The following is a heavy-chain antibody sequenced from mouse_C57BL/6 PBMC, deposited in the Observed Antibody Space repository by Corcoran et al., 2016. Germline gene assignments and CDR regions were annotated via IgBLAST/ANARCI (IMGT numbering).Heavy chain of an antibody. D-gene: IGHD1-1*01. CDR2: IYWDDDK. CDR1: GFSLSTSGMG. V-gene: IGHV8-12*01. Sequence: QVTLKESGPGILQSSQTLSLTCSFSGFSLSTSGMGVSWIRQPSGKGLEWLAHIYWDDDKRYNPSLKSRLTISKDTSRNQVFLKITSVDTADTATYYCARYGSSYPYWYFDVWGTGTTVTVSS. J-gene: IGHJ1*03. CDR3: ARYGSSYPYWYFDV.